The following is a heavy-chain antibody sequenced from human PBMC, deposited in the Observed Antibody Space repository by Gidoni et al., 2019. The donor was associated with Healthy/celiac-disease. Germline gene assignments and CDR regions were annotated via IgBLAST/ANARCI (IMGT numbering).Heavy chain of an antibody. J-gene: IGHJ6*02. Sequence: QVQMVQSGAEVKKPGSSVKVSCKASGGTFSSYAISWVRQAPGQGLEWMGRIIPILGIANYAQKFQGRVTITADKSTSTAYMELSSLRSEDTAVYYCARERALRFLDNYYYCGMDVWGQGTTVTVSS. CDR1: GGTFSSYA. V-gene: IGHV1-69*09. CDR3: ARERALRFLDNYYYCGMDV. D-gene: IGHD3-3*01. CDR2: IIPILGIA.